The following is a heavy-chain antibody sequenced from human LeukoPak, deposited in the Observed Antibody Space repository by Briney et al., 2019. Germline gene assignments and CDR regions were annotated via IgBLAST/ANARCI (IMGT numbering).Heavy chain of an antibody. V-gene: IGHV4-39*01. J-gene: IGHJ6*03. CDR2: IYYSGST. CDR1: GGSISNSNYY. Sequence: PSETLSLTCTVSGGSISNSNYYWGWIRQPPGKGLEWIGSIYYSGSTYYNPSLKSRVTISVDTSKNQFSLKLSSVTAADTAVYYCARHGSSSLSYYYYMDVWGKGTTVTISS. CDR3: ARHGSSSLSYYYYMDV. D-gene: IGHD1-26*01.